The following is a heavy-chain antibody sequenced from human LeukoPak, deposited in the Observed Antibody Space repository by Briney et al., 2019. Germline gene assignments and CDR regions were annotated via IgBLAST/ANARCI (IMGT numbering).Heavy chain of an antibody. CDR1: GGTFSSYT. V-gene: IGHV1-69*04. Sequence: ASVKVSCRASGGTFSSYTISLVRQAPGQGLEWMGRIIPILGIANYAQKFQGRVTITADKSTSTAYMELSSLRVEDTAAYYCARDVGATSLYNWFDPWGQRTLVTVSS. J-gene: IGHJ5*02. CDR2: IIPILGIA. CDR3: ARDVGATSLYNWFDP. D-gene: IGHD1-26*01.